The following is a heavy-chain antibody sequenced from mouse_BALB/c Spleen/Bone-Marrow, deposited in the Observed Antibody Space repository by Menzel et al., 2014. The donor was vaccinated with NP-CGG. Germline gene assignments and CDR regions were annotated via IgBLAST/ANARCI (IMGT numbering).Heavy chain of an antibody. D-gene: IGHD2-4*01. J-gene: IGHJ4*01. CDR1: GYTFXDNW. V-gene: IGHV1-69*01. CDR3: ARGGHDFSLDY. Sequence: QVQLQQPGAELGMPGASVKMSCKASGYTFXDNWMYWVKQGPGQGLEWIGAIDTSDSYTNFNQKFMGKASLTVDASSSTAYMQVSSLTSDGSAVYYCARGGHDFSLDYWGQGTSVTVSS. CDR2: IDTSDSYT.